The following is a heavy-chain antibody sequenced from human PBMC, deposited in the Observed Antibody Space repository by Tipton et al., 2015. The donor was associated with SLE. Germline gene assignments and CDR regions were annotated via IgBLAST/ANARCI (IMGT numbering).Heavy chain of an antibody. Sequence: TLSLTCTVSGGFIRSYYWTWIRQPPGKRLEWIAYIYHSGITNYNPSLQSRVTISVDRSKNQFSLKLTSVTAADTAVYYCARGPPFMEWERNWFDPWGQGTQVTVSS. CDR1: GGFIRSYY. J-gene: IGHJ5*02. V-gene: IGHV4-59*01. D-gene: IGHD3-3*02. CDR3: ARGPPFMEWERNWFDP. CDR2: IYHSGIT.